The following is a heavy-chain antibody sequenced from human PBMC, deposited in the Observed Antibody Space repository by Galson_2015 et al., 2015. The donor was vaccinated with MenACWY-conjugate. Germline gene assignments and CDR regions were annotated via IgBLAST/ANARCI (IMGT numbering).Heavy chain of an antibody. Sequence: QSGAEVKKPGESLRISCKGSGYSFTSYWVSWVRQMPGQGLEWMGRIDPSDSYTNYSPSLQGHVAISADKSISTAYLQWSSLKASDTAMYYCARSPPGQWLVRDGRHYYYYGMDVWGQGTTVTVSS. CDR2: IDPSDSYT. CDR3: ARSPPGQWLVRDGRHYYYYGMDV. D-gene: IGHD6-19*01. V-gene: IGHV5-10-1*01. CDR1: GYSFTSYW. J-gene: IGHJ6*02.